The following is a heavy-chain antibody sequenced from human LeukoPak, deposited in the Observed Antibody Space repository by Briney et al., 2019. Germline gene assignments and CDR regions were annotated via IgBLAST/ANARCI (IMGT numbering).Heavy chain of an antibody. Sequence: ASVKVSCKASGYTFTSYGISWVRQAPGQGLEWMGWISAYNGNTNYAQKLQGRVTMTTDTSTSTAYMELRSLRSDDTAVYYCARAESEKYNWNDFGYYYYGMDVWGQGTTVTVSS. D-gene: IGHD1-1*01. CDR1: GYTFTSYG. J-gene: IGHJ6*02. CDR3: ARAESEKYNWNDFGYYYYGMDV. CDR2: ISAYNGNT. V-gene: IGHV1-18*01.